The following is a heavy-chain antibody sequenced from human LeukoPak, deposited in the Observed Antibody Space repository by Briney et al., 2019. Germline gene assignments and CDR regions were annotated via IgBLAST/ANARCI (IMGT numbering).Heavy chain of an antibody. Sequence: TGGSLRLSCAASGFTFSSYVMSWVSQAPGKGLEWVSVISGSGDTTYYADSVKGRFTISRDNSKNTLYLHMNSLRAEDTAVYYCAKVSRTDGYNYFDCWGQGTLVTVSS. CDR3: AKVSRTDGYNYFDC. CDR1: GFTFSSYV. D-gene: IGHD5-24*01. V-gene: IGHV3-23*01. CDR2: ISGSGDTT. J-gene: IGHJ4*02.